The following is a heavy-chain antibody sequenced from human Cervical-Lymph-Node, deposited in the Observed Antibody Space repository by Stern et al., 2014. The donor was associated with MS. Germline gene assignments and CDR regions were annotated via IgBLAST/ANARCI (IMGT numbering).Heavy chain of an antibody. CDR1: GFNFNDYA. V-gene: IGHV3-23*04. J-gene: IGHJ2*01. CDR3: AKILSYITFWPRSSLAS. CDR2: ISGTGGST. D-gene: IGHD3-16*01. Sequence: EVQLVESGGGLVQPGGSLRLSCAASGFNFNDYAMSWVRQAPGKGLECVSAISGTGGSTYYADSVKGRSTISRDNSKDTLILQRTARRARARACYSCAKILSYITFWPRSSLASGGRGPL.